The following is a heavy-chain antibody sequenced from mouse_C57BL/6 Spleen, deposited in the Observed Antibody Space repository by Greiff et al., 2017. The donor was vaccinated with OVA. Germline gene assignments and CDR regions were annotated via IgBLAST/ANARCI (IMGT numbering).Heavy chain of an antibody. D-gene: IGHD1-1*01. Sequence: VQLQQPGTELVKPGASVKLSCKASGYTFTSYWMHWVKQRPGQGLEWIGNINPSNGGTNYNEKFKSKATLTVDKSSSTAYMQLSSLTSEDSAVYYCARGGFDYYGSSPYFDYWGQGTTLTVSS. J-gene: IGHJ2*01. CDR3: ARGGFDYYGSSPYFDY. CDR1: GYTFTSYW. V-gene: IGHV1-53*01. CDR2: INPSNGGT.